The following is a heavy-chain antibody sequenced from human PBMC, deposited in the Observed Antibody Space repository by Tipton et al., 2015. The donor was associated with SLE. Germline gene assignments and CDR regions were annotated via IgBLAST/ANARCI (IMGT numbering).Heavy chain of an antibody. Sequence: SLRLSCAASGFTFSNAWMSWVRQAPGKGLEWVGRIKSKTDGGTTDYAAPVKGRFTISRDDSRNTLYLQMNSLKTEDTAVYYCTTDPTMIVVVHLDYWGQGTLVTVSS. CDR3: TTDPTMIVVVHLDY. CDR1: GFTFSNAW. D-gene: IGHD3-22*01. CDR2: IKSKTDGGTT. V-gene: IGHV3-15*01. J-gene: IGHJ4*02.